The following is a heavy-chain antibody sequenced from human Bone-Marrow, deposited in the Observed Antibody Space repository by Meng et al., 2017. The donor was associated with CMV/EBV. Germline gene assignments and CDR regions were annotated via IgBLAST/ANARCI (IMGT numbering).Heavy chain of an antibody. V-gene: IGHV4-34*01. D-gene: IGHD4-11*01. CDR3: ARVGLNYGLDN. CDR2: ISQSGST. Sequence: SETLSLTCAVYGGSFSGYHWSWIRQPPGKGLEWIGEISQSGSTNYNPSLKSRVTMSVDTSKNQFSLQLSSVTAADTAVYYCARVGLNYGLDNWGQGTLVTVSS. CDR1: GGSFSGYH. J-gene: IGHJ4*02.